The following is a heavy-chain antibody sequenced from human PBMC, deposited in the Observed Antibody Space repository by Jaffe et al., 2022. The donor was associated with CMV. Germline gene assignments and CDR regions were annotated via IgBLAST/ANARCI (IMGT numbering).Heavy chain of an antibody. J-gene: IGHJ4*02. CDR3: LKSGNYRFDS. Sequence: EDLLVESGGGLVQPGGSLRLSCAASGFTLSGYWMHWVRQAPGKGLVWVSRINSDGSSTTYADSVKGRFTISRDNSKNTLYLQMNSLRDEDTAVYYCLKSGNYRFDSWGQGTLVTVSS. D-gene: IGHD1-26*01. CDR1: GFTLSGYW. CDR2: INSDGSST. V-gene: IGHV3-74*01.